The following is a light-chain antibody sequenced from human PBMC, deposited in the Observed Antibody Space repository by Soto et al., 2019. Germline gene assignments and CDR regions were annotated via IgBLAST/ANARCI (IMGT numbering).Light chain of an antibody. J-gene: IGKJ5*01. CDR1: QSVNNY. Sequence: EIVLTQSPATLSLSPGERATLSCRASQSVNNYLAWYQQKPGQAPRLLMYEASIRATGIPARFSGSGSGTVFTLTISSLEPEDFEGYYCQQRSSSITFGQGTRLEIK. CDR3: QQRSSSIT. V-gene: IGKV3-11*01. CDR2: EAS.